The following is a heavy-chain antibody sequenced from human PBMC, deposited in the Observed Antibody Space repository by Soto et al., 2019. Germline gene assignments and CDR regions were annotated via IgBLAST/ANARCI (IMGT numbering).Heavy chain of an antibody. J-gene: IGHJ6*03. CDR1: GFTFSSYG. CDR2: ISYDGSNK. D-gene: IGHD5-12*01. CDR3: AKTALYSGYDYNYYYYYMDV. V-gene: IGHV3-30*18. Sequence: GGSLRLSCAASGFTFSSYGMHWVRQAPGKGLEWVAVISYDGSNKYYADSVRGRFTISRDNSKNTLYLQMNSLRAEDTAVYYCAKTALYSGYDYNYYYYYMDVWGKGTTVTVSS.